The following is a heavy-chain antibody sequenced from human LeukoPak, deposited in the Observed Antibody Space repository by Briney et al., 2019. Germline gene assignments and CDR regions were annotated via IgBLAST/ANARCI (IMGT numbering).Heavy chain of an antibody. D-gene: IGHD3-10*01. V-gene: IGHV4-59*01. J-gene: IGHJ3*02. Sequence: LETLSLTCSVSGGSISSYYWSWIRQPPGKGLEWIGYLYYSGSTNSNPSLKSRVTMSVDTSKNQFSLKLRSVTAADTAVYYCARGGSGISNAFDIWGQGTMVTVSS. CDR3: ARGGSGISNAFDI. CDR1: GGSISSYY. CDR2: LYYSGST.